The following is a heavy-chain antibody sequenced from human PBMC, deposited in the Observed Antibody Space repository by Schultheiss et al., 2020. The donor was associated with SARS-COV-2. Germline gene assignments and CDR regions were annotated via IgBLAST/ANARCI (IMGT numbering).Heavy chain of an antibody. J-gene: IGHJ5*02. CDR1: GFTFSSYW. Sequence: GGSLRLSCAASGFTFSSYWMHWVRQAPGKGLEWVSSISSSSSYIYYADSVKGRFTISRDNAKNSLYLQMNSLRAEDTAVYYCARVMRGSYYVRWFDPWGQGTLVTVSS. CDR3: ARVMRGSYYVRWFDP. D-gene: IGHD1-26*01. CDR2: ISSSSSYI. V-gene: IGHV3-21*01.